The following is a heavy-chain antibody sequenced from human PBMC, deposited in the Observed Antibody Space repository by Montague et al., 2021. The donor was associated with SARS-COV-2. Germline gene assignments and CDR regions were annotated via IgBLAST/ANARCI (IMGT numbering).Heavy chain of an antibody. CDR3: AREGLGNYYDSSGYYPFDY. Sequence: SLRLSCAASGFTFSSYAMHLVRQAPGKGLEWVAVISYDGSNKYYXXSLKGRFTISRDNSKNTLYLQMNSLRAEDTAVYYCAREGLGNYYDSSGYYPFDYWGQGTLVTVSS. D-gene: IGHD3-22*01. J-gene: IGHJ4*02. CDR1: GFTFSSYA. CDR2: ISYDGSNK. V-gene: IGHV3-30*04.